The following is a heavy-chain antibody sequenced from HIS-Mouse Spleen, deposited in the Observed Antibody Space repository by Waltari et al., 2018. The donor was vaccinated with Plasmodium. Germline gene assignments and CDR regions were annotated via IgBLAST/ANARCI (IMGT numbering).Heavy chain of an antibody. D-gene: IGHD1-26*01. CDR2: IYYRGGT. V-gene: IGHV4-39*01. CDR1: GGSISSSSYY. CDR3: ARRGGSYYYFDY. Sequence: QLQLQESGPGLVKPSETLSLTCTVSGGSISSSSYYWGWSRQPPGKGLEWIGSIYYRGGTYYNPSRKSRVTISVDTSKNQFARKLSAVTAADTAVYYCARRGGSYYYFDYWGQGTLVTVSS. J-gene: IGHJ4*02.